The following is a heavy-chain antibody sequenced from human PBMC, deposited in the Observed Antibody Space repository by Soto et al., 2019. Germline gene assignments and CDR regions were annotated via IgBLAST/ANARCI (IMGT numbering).Heavy chain of an antibody. V-gene: IGHV3-23*01. CDR2: ISGGGANT. J-gene: IGHJ4*02. CDR1: GFIFYSCT. Sequence: VGTLRLSCSASGFIFYSCTMHWVRQAPGKGLEWVSVISGGGANTYYAESVRGRFTISRDNSKNTLYLQMNSLRAEDTAIYYCAKALWCTTTPYYFDYRGQGNQVSVYS. CDR3: AKALWCTTTPYYFDY. D-gene: IGHD2-15*01.